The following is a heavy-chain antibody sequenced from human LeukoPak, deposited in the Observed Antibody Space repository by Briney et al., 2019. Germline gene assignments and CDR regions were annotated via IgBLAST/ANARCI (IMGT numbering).Heavy chain of an antibody. D-gene: IGHD1-26*01. CDR3: ARVGSGTYHIDY. J-gene: IGHJ4*02. Sequence: GGSLRLSCAASGFTFSSYSMNWDRQAPGKGLEWVSYISSSSSPIHYADSVKGRFTISRDNAKNSLYLQMNSLRDEDTAMYYCARVGSGTYHIDYWGQGTLVSVSS. CDR1: GFTFSSYS. CDR2: ISSSSSPI. V-gene: IGHV3-48*02.